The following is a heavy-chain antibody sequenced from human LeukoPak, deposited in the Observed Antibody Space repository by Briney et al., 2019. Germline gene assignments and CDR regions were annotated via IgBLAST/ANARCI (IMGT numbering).Heavy chain of an antibody. J-gene: IGHJ4*02. V-gene: IGHV3-66*01. CDR1: GFSVSSNY. D-gene: IGHD6-13*01. CDR2: IYSGGST. CDR3: ARGGPAAGRFDY. Sequence: GESLRLSCAASGFSVSSNYMSWVRQAPGKGLEWVSVIYSGGSTYYADSVKGRFTISRDNSKNTLYLQMNSLRAEDTAVYYCARGGPAAGRFDYWGQGTLVTVSS.